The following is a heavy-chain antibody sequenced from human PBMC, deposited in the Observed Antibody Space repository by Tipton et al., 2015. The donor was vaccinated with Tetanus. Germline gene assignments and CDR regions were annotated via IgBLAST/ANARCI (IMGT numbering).Heavy chain of an antibody. V-gene: IGHV4-4*07. CDR1: GGPFRSYY. Sequence: TLSLTCTVSGGPFRSYYWTWIRQPAGKGLEWIGRVYNSGSANYNPSLKSRVTMSVDTSKDQFSLKMSSVTAADTAVYYCARWGDASGSTNLYAFDIWGQGTMVSVSS. CDR2: VYNSGSA. CDR3: ARWGDASGSTNLYAFDI. D-gene: IGHD3-10*01. J-gene: IGHJ3*02.